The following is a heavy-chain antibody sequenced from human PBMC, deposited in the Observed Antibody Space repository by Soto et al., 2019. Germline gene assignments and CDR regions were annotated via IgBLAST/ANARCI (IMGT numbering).Heavy chain of an antibody. CDR1: GGTFSSYA. CDR2: IIPIFGTA. D-gene: IGHD4-17*01. Sequence: SVKVSCKASGGTFSSYAISWVRQAPGQGLEWMGGIIPIFGTANYAQKFQGRVTITADESTSTAYMELSSLRSEDTAVYYCARHRMMTTVGYDAFDIWGQGTMVTVSS. V-gene: IGHV1-69*13. CDR3: ARHRMMTTVGYDAFDI. J-gene: IGHJ3*02.